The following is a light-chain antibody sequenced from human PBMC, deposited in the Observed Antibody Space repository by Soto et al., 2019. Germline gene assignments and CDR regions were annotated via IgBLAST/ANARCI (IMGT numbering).Light chain of an antibody. CDR2: AAS. J-gene: IGKJ5*01. Sequence: DIPMTQSPYFLCPSIGESVAPTGRASQVISTSLAWYQVKPGKAPKLLIYAASTLESGVPSRFSATVSGTDFTLTISGLQSEDFAVYYCQQYNDWPPTTFGQGTRLEIK. CDR3: QQYNDWPPTT. CDR1: QVISTS. V-gene: IGKV1-9*01.